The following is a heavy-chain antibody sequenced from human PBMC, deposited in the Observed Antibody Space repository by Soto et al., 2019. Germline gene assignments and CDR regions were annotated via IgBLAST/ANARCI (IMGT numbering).Heavy chain of an antibody. J-gene: IGHJ6*02. V-gene: IGHV1-8*01. D-gene: IGHD3-3*01. CDR1: GYTFTTYD. CDR3: AREWKFDFWRQGLDV. CDR2: MDPNSGST. Sequence: QAQLVQSGAAVRKPGASVKVSCKASGYTFTTYDINWVRQAPGQGLEWLGWMDPNSGSTGYAENFQCRITMTRNISRNTDHMELRSLQSEDTAVYYCAREWKFDFWRQGLDVWGQGTAVTVSS.